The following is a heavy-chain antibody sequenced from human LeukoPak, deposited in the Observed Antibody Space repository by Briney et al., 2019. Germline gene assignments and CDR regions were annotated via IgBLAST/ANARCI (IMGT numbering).Heavy chain of an antibody. CDR2: ISGSGANT. D-gene: IGHD3-16*01. V-gene: IGHV3-23*01. J-gene: IGHJ4*02. CDR1: AFTFSNYA. CDR3: AKGWKEGTYYVTFDY. Sequence: PGGSLRLSCAASAFTFSNYAMSWVRQAQGQGLEWVSNISGSGANTYFADSVKARFTISRDNSKNTLYLQMSSLRAEDTAVYYCAKGWKEGTYYVTFDYWGQGTLVTVSS.